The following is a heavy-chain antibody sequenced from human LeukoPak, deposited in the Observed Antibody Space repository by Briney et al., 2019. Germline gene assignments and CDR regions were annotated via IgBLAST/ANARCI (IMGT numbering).Heavy chain of an antibody. CDR1: GFTFSSYA. CDR2: ISYDGSNK. V-gene: IGHV3-30*01. J-gene: IGHJ4*02. Sequence: GGSLRLSCAASGFTFSSYAMHWVRQAPGKGLEWVAVISYDGSNKYYADSVKGRFTISRDNSKNTLYLQMNRLRAEDTAVYYCARETYYYGSGSYYAFDYWGQGTLVTVSS. CDR3: ARETYYYGSGSYYAFDY. D-gene: IGHD3-10*01.